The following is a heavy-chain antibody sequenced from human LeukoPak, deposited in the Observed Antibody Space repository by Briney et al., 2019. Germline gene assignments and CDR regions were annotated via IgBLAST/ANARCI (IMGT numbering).Heavy chain of an antibody. CDR1: GYTFTGYY. J-gene: IGHJ5*02. V-gene: IGHV1-2*04. CDR2: INPNSGAT. Sequence: ASVKVSCKASGYTFTGYYMHWVRQAPGQGLEWMRWINPNSGATNSAQKFQGWVTMTRDTSISIVYMELSRLRSDDTAVYYCARGGFPGSFLDNWFDPWGQGTLVTVSS. CDR3: ARGGFPGSFLDNWFDP. D-gene: IGHD3-3*01.